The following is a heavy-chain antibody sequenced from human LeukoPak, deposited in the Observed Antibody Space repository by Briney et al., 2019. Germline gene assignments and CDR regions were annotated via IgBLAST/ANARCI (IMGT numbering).Heavy chain of an antibody. CDR3: AREKGHGRYSHGTRWEYYFDY. CDR2: INHSGST. CDR1: GGSFSGYY. D-gene: IGHD5-18*01. V-gene: IGHV4-34*01. J-gene: IGHJ4*02. Sequence: SETLSLTCAVYGGSFSGYYWSWIRQPPGKGLEWIGEINHSGSTNYNPSLKSRVTISVDTSKNQFSLKLSSVTAADTAVYYCAREKGHGRYSHGTRWEYYFDYWGQGTLVTVSS.